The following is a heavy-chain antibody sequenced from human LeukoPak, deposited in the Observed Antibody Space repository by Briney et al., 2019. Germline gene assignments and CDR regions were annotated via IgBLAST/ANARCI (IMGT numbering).Heavy chain of an antibody. J-gene: IGHJ5*02. CDR1: GDSVSSNSAA. CDR3: AKAYLVAAGSKRFDP. D-gene: IGHD6-13*01. Sequence: SQTLSLTCAISGDSVSSNSAAWNWIRQSPSRGLEWLGNTYYRSNWYSSYAVSVESRITIKADTSQNQFSLQLNSVTPDDTAVYYCAKAYLVAAGSKRFDPWGQGTLVTVSS. V-gene: IGHV6-1*01. CDR2: TYYRSNWYS.